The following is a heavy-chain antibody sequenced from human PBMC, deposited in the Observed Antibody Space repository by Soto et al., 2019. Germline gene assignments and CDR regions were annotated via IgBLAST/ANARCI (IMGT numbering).Heavy chain of an antibody. CDR1: GCTFRDYY. Sequence: GTLRISFGAAGCTFRDYYTTWIGQAPGKGLEWVSYISSSGSTIYYADSVKGRFTISRDNAKNSLYLQMNSLRAEDTAVYYCESDLGPGAPYNWFDPWGQGTLVTVSS. V-gene: IGHV3-11*01. CDR2: ISSSGSTI. J-gene: IGHJ5*02. D-gene: IGHD3-16*01. CDR3: ESDLGPGAPYNWFDP.